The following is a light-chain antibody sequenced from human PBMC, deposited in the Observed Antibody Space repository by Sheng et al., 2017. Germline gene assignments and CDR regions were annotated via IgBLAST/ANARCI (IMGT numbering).Light chain of an antibody. V-gene: IGKV3-20*01. Sequence: EIVLTQSPGTLSLSPGERATLSCRASQSVSSSYLAWYQQKPGQAPRLLIYGASSRATGIPDRFSGSGSGTEFTLTISSLQSEDFALYYCHQYHIWRTFGQGTKVEVK. CDR3: HQYHIWRT. CDR1: QSVSSSY. J-gene: IGKJ1*01. CDR2: GAS.